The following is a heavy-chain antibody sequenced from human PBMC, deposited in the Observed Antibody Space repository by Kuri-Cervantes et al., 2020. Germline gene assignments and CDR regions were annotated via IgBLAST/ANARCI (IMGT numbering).Heavy chain of an antibody. D-gene: IGHD1-26*01. CDR3: ARGPRFRVGAIN. V-gene: IGHV4-4*07. CDR2: IYTSGST. J-gene: IGHJ4*02. CDR1: GGSISSYY. Sequence: GSLRLSCTVSGGSISSYYWSWIRQPAGKGLEWIGRIYTSGSTNYNPSLKSRVTISVDTSKNQFSLKLSSVTAADTAVYYCARGPRFRVGAINWGQGTLVTVSS.